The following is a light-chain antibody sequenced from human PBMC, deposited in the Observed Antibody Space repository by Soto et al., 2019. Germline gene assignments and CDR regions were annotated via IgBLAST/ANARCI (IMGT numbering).Light chain of an antibody. V-gene: IGKV3-20*01. CDR2: GAS. J-gene: IGKJ1*01. CDR1: QSVSSN. CDR3: EMYGGSPIV. Sequence: LFGWASQSVSSNLAWYQQKSGQAHRLLIYGASSRATGIQDRVSGSGSGTAFTLTITRLEPEDLALYYCEMYGGSPIVVGSGTKVDIK.